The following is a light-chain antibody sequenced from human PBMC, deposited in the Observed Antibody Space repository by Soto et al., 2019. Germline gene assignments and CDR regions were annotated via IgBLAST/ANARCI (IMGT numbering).Light chain of an antibody. CDR2: GAS. V-gene: IGKV3-20*01. CDR1: QSVSRNY. J-gene: IGKJ3*01. Sequence: EVVLTQSPGTLSLSPGERATLSCRASQSVSRNYLAWYQKKPGQAPRLLIYGASTRATAIPDRFSGSASGADFTLSIARLEPEDFAMYYCQQYGSAPFTFGPGTKVDIK. CDR3: QQYGSAPFT.